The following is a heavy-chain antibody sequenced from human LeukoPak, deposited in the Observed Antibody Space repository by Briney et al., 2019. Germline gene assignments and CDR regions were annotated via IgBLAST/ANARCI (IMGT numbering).Heavy chain of an antibody. CDR3: ARRWVYDKRAFDA. CDR1: GGSFSGYY. CDR2: IYYTGTT. D-gene: IGHD3-16*01. Sequence: SETLSLTCAVYGGSFSGYYWSWIRQPPGKGLEWIGYIYYTGTTDSNPSLKSRVTISLDTSKNQFSLNLSSVTAADTAVYYCARRWVYDKRAFDAWGQGTMVTVSS. V-gene: IGHV4-59*08. J-gene: IGHJ3*01.